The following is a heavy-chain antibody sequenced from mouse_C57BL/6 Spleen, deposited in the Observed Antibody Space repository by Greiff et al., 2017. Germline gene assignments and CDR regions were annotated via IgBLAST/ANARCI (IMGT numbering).Heavy chain of an antibody. V-gene: IGHV1-52*01. J-gene: IGHJ2*01. D-gene: IGHD1-1*01. CDR3: ASTVVAKDYFDY. Sequence: QVQLQQSGAELVRPGSSVKLSCKASGYTFTSYWMHWVKQRPIQGLEWIGNIDPSDSETHYNQKFKDKATLTVDKSSSTAYMQLSSLTSEDSAVYCCASTVVAKDYFDYWGQGTTLTVSS. CDR2: IDPSDSET. CDR1: GYTFTSYW.